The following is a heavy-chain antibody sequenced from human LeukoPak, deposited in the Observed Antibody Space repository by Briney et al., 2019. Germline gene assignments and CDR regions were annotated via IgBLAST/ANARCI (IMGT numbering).Heavy chain of an antibody. CDR1: GFTVSSNY. CDR3: ARGGGVSRF. Sequence: GGSLRLSCAASGFTVSSNYMSWVRQAPGKGLDWVSVIYSGGSTYYADSVKCRFTIPRDKSKNTPYPQMNSLRAEDTAVYYCARGGGVSRFGGQGTLVTVSS. J-gene: IGHJ4*02. CDR2: IYSGGST. V-gene: IGHV3-53*01. D-gene: IGHD3-16*01.